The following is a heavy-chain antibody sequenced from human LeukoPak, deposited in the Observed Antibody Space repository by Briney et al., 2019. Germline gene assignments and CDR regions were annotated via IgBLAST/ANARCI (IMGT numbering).Heavy chain of an antibody. D-gene: IGHD3-9*01. Sequence: NTGGSLRLSCAASGFTFSSYSMNWVRQAPGKGLEWVSSISSSSSYIYYADSVKGRFTISRDNAKNSLYLQMNSLRAEDTAVYYCASELPYYDILSGPDYGMDVWGQGTTVTVSS. CDR1: GFTFSSYS. V-gene: IGHV3-21*01. CDR3: ASELPYYDILSGPDYGMDV. J-gene: IGHJ6*02. CDR2: ISSSSSYI.